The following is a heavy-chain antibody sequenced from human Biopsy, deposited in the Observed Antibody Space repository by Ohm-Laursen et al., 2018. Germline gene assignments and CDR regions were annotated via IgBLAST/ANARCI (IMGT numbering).Heavy chain of an antibody. D-gene: IGHD3-9*01. CDR1: GGTFSNYG. CDR3: ATKLTGYFHH. J-gene: IGHJ1*01. V-gene: IGHV1-69*06. CDR2: NIPILGTG. Sequence: GASVKVSCKVPGGTFSNYGVNWVRQAPGQGLEWLGGNIPILGTGNYAPMFHGRVTVVADTSTSTATMELRSLRPDDTAVYYCATKLTGYFHHWGQGTLVIVSS.